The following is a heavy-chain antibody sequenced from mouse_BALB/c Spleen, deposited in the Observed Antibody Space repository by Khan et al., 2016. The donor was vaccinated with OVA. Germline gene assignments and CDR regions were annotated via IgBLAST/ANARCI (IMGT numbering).Heavy chain of an antibody. CDR2: ITYSGST. Sequence: VQLKESGPGLVKPSQSLSLTCTVTGYSITSDYAWNWIRQFPGNKLEWMGYITYSGSTSYIPSLKSRISITRDTSKNQFFLQLNSVTSEDPATYYCARGRAYWGQGTLVTVSA. CDR1: GYSITSDYA. V-gene: IGHV3-2*02. J-gene: IGHJ3*01. CDR3: ARGRAY. D-gene: IGHD3-3*01.